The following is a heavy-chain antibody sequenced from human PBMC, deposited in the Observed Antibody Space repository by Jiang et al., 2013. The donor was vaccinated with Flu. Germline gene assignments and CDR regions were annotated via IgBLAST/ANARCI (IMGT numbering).Heavy chain of an antibody. V-gene: IGHV4-4*07. D-gene: IGHD3-9*01. CDR2: INTSGST. Sequence: LLKPSETLSLTCTVSGESITNYFWSWIRQPAGKGLEWIGRINTSGSTNYNPSLKSRVTMSVDTPKNEFSLRLSSVTAADTAIYYCARESHRLVIGVWFDPWGQGTLVTVSS. CDR1: GESITNYF. J-gene: IGHJ5*02. CDR3: ARESHRLVIGVWFDP.